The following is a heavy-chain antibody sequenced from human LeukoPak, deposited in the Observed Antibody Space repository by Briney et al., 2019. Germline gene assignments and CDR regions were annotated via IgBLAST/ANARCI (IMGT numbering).Heavy chain of an antibody. V-gene: IGHV4-4*08. J-gene: IGHJ4*02. CDR1: GGSISSYY. CDR2: IYTSGST. CDR3: ARTDYSNYGVYFDY. Sequence: SETLSLTCTVSGGSISSYYWSWIRQPPGKGLEWIGRIYTSGSTNYNPSLKSRVTISVDTSKNQFSLKLSSVTAADTAVYYCARTDYSNYGVYFDYWGQGTLVTVSS. D-gene: IGHD4-11*01.